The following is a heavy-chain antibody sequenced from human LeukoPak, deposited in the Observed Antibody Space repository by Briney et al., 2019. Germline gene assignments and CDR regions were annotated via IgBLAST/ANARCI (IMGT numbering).Heavy chain of an antibody. D-gene: IGHD3-10*01. CDR3: AMGLLWFGTGGFDP. V-gene: IGHV3-7*01. CDR1: GFTFSNYV. J-gene: IGHJ5*02. CDR2: IKQDGSEK. Sequence: PGGSLRLSCAASGFTFSNYVMHWVRQAPGKGLEWVANIKQDGSEKYYVDSVKGRFTISRDNAKNSLYLQMNSLRAEDTAVYYCAMGLLWFGTGGFDPWGQGTLVTVSS.